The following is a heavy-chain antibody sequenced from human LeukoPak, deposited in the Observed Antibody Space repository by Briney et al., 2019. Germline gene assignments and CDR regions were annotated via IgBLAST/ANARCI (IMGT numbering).Heavy chain of an antibody. V-gene: IGHV1-2*02. D-gene: IGHD3-22*01. J-gene: IGHJ4*02. CDR3: VRDRGDSSGYYPDFDY. CDR1: GYTFTGYY. Sequence: ASVKVSCKASGYTFTGYYMHWVRQAPGQGLEWMGWINPNSGGTNYAQKFQGRVTMTRDTSISTAYMELSRLRSDDTAVYYCVRDRGDSSGYYPDFDYWGQGTLVTVSS. CDR2: INPNSGGT.